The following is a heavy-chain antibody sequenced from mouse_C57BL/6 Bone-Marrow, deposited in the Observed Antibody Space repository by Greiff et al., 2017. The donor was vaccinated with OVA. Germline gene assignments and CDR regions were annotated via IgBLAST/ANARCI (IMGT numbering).Heavy chain of an antibody. CDR1: GFTFTSYG. D-gene: IGHD2-5*01. Sequence: EVQLVESGADLVKPGASVKLSCAASGFTFTSYGMYWVRQTPDKGLEWVASISRGGGYIYYPDNLKGRFTISGDNATNTLYLQMSSLKSEDTAMYYCASAYYSNYGYAMDYWGQGTSVTVSS. V-gene: IGHV5-6*01. CDR2: ISRGGGYI. J-gene: IGHJ4*01. CDR3: ASAYYSNYGYAMDY.